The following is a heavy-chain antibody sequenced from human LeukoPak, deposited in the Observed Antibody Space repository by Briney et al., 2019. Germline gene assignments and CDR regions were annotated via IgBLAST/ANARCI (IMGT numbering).Heavy chain of an antibody. Sequence: ASVKVSCKASGYTFTSYYMHWVRQAPGQGLEWMGIINPSGGSTSYAQKFQGRVTMTRDTSTSTVYMELSSLRSEDTAVYYCARPIGPSASYGRENNWFDPGAREPWSPSPQ. D-gene: IGHD4-17*01. CDR1: GYTFTSYY. V-gene: IGHV1-46*01. CDR2: INPSGGST. J-gene: IGHJ5*02. CDR3: ARPIGPSASYGRENNWFDP.